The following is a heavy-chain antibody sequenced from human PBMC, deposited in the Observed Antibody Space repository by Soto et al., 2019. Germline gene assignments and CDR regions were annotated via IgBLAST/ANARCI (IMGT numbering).Heavy chain of an antibody. CDR1: GFTFSSYS. Sequence: PGGSLRLSCAASGFTFSSYSMNWVRQAPGKGLEWVSSISSSSSYIYYADSVKGRFTISRDNAKNSLYLQMNSLRAEDTAVYYSAREGVWFGELSYYYYYGMDLWGQGTTVTVSS. V-gene: IGHV3-21*01. CDR2: ISSSSSYI. J-gene: IGHJ6*02. CDR3: AREGVWFGELSYYYYYGMDL. D-gene: IGHD3-10*01.